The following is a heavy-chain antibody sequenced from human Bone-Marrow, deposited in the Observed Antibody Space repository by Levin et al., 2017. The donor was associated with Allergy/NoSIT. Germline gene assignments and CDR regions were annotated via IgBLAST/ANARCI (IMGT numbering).Heavy chain of an antibody. CDR3: AKCSGYDLRFNWFDP. CDR2: ISGSGGST. Sequence: PGGSLRLSCAASGFTFSSYAMSWVRQAPGKGLEWVSAISGSGGSTYYADSVKGRFTISRDNSKNTLYLQMNSLRAEDTAVYYCAKCSGYDLRFNWFDPWGQGTLVTVSS. D-gene: IGHD5-12*01. J-gene: IGHJ5*02. V-gene: IGHV3-23*01. CDR1: GFTFSSYA.